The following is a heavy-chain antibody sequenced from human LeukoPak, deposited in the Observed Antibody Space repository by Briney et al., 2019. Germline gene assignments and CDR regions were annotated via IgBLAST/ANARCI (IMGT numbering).Heavy chain of an antibody. CDR1: GYTFTSYG. J-gene: IGHJ4*02. CDR2: ISADKGNT. V-gene: IGHV1-18*01. CDR3: ARDFDIVATFPFDY. Sequence: ASVTVSCKASGYTFTSYGFSWVRQAAGQRLVWMGWISADKGNTNYAQKLQCRVTMTTDTSTSIAYMELRSLRSDDTAVYYCARDFDIVATFPFDYWGQGTLVTVSS. D-gene: IGHD5-12*01.